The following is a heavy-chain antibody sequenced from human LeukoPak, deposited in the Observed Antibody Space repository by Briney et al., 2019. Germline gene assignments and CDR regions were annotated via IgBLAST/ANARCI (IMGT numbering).Heavy chain of an antibody. D-gene: IGHD5-18*01. V-gene: IGHV3-48*03. CDR3: ARGSVCNYGLNCFDP. Sequence: GGSLRLSCAASGFTFSSYEMNWVRQAPGKGLEWVSYISSSGSTIYYADSVKGRFTISRDNAKNSLYLQMNSLRAEDTAVYYCARGSVCNYGLNCFDPGGQGTLVIFS. CDR1: GFTFSSYE. J-gene: IGHJ5*02. CDR2: ISSSGSTI.